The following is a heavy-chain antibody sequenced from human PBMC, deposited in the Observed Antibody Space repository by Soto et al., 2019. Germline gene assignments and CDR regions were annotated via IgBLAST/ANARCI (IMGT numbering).Heavy chain of an antibody. CDR1: GFTFSSYG. V-gene: IGHV3-30*18. D-gene: IGHD6-13*01. Sequence: QVQLVESGGGVVQPGRSLRLSCAASGFTFSSYGMHWVRQAPGKGLERVAVISYDGSNKYYADSVKGRFTISRDNSTNTLYLQMSSLRGEDTAVYYCAKGFWAYSSRPKNQPLRDWGQGNLVTVSS. CDR2: ISYDGSNK. CDR3: AKGFWAYSSRPKNQPLRD. J-gene: IGHJ4*02.